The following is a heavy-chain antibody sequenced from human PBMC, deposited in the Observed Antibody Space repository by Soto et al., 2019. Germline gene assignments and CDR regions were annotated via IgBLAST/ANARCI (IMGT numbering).Heavy chain of an antibody. Sequence: GGSLRLSCAASGFTFSRYAMHWVRQAPGKGLEWVAVISHDGSKKYYADSVKGRFTISRDNSENTLYLQMNSLRAEDTAVYYWARVSYYYDSSGYYYNKFFDYWGQGTLVTVSS. CDR1: GFTFSRYA. J-gene: IGHJ4*02. D-gene: IGHD3-22*01. CDR3: ARVSYYYDSSGYYYNKFFDY. CDR2: ISHDGSKK. V-gene: IGHV3-30-3*01.